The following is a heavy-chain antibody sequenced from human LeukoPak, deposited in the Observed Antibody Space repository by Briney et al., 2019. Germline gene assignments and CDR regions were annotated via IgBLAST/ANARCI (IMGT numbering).Heavy chain of an antibody. CDR3: ARDVAYYDSTVHPIGYMDV. Sequence: SETLSLTCTVSGGSFSSSDYYWSWIRQPPGKGLEWIGYIFYSGSTYYNTSLKSRVSISFDTSKNQFSLRLSSVTAADTAVYYCARDVAYYDSTVHPIGYMDVWGKGTTVTVSS. D-gene: IGHD3-22*01. CDR1: GGSFSSSDYY. CDR2: IFYSGST. J-gene: IGHJ6*03. V-gene: IGHV4-30-4*01.